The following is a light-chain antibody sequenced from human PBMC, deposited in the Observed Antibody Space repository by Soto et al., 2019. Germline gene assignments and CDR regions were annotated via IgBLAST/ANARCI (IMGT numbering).Light chain of an antibody. V-gene: IGKV1-5*03. CDR3: QHYNMDPEA. Sequence: IPVTQSPSTLSGSVGDRVTITCRASQPLXSWFGWYQPKPGKAPKILXYKASTLKTGGPSRLSGSGSGTEFTLTISSLHPDDFAVYYCQHYNMDPEAFGQGTKVDIK. J-gene: IGKJ1*01. CDR1: QPLXSW. CDR2: KAS.